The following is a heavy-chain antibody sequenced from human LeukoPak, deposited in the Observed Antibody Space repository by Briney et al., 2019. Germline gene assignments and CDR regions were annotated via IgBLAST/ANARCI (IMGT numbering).Heavy chain of an antibody. CDR3: ATEDSYGFDY. V-gene: IGHV4-61*02. CDR2: IYTSGST. D-gene: IGHD5-18*01. Sequence: PSQTLSLTCTVSGGSISSGDYYWSWIRQPAGKGLEWIGRIYTSGSTNYNPSLKSRVTMSVDTSKNQFSLKLSSVTAADTAVYYCATEDSYGFDYWGQGTLGTVSS. J-gene: IGHJ4*02. CDR1: GGSISSGDYY.